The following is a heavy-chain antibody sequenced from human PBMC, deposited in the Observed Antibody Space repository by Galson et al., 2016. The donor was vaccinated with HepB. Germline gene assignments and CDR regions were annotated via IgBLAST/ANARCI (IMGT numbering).Heavy chain of an antibody. CDR3: AGWKSGSPVN. CDR1: GYIFSDHY. J-gene: IGHJ4*02. Sequence: SLRLSCAASGYIFSDHYMDWVRQAPGKGLEWLGRSKNKANGYTTEYAASVEGRFTISRDDSKNSLYLQMNSLKIEDTAVYYWAGWKSGSPVNWGQGTLVTVSS. V-gene: IGHV3-72*01. D-gene: IGHD1-26*01. CDR2: SKNKANGYTT.